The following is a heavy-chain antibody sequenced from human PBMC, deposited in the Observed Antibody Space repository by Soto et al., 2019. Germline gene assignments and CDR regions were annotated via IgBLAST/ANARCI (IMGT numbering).Heavy chain of an antibody. Sequence: PGGSLRLSCAASGFTVSSTYMSWVRQAPRKGLEWASITYSGGSTHYADSVKGRFTISRDNSKNTLYLEMNSLRAEDTAVYYCARDRLTVGVREYYGMDVWGQGTTVTVSS. CDR3: ARDRLTVGVREYYGMDV. CDR1: GFTVSSTY. J-gene: IGHJ6*02. CDR2: TYSGGST. D-gene: IGHD2-8*01. V-gene: IGHV3-53*01.